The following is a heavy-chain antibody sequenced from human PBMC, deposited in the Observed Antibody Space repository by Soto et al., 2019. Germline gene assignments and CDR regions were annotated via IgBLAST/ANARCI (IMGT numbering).Heavy chain of an antibody. CDR1: GFTFSSYA. CDR2: ISGSGGST. Sequence: GGSLRLSCAASGFTFSSYAMSWVRQAPGKGLEWVSAISGSGGSTYYADSVKGRFTISRDNSKNTLYRQMNSRRAEDTAVYYCTEDLHSGSYRGFDYWGQGTLVTVSS. J-gene: IGHJ4*02. V-gene: IGHV3-23*01. CDR3: TEDLHSGSYRGFDY. D-gene: IGHD1-26*01.